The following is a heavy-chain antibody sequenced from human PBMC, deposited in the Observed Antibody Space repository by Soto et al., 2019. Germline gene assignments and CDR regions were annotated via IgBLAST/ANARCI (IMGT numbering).Heavy chain of an antibody. CDR1: GYTFTGYY. D-gene: IGHD2-2*01. CDR2: INPNSGGT. CDR3: ARARKINCSSTSCYYSWFDP. Sequence: ASVKVSCKASGYTFTGYYMHWVRQAPGQGLEWFGWINPNSGGTNYAQNFQGWVTMTRDTSISTAYMELSRLRSDDTAVYYCARARKINCSSTSCYYSWFDPWGQGTLVTVSS. J-gene: IGHJ5*02. V-gene: IGHV1-2*04.